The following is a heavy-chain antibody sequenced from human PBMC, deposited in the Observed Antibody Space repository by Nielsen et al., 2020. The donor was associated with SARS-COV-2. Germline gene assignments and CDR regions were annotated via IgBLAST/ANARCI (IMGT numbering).Heavy chain of an antibody. D-gene: IGHD1-14*01. V-gene: IGHV3-48*03. CDR1: GSTFSSYV. J-gene: IGHJ4*02. Sequence: GGSLRLSCAASGSTFSSYVMNWVRQAPGKGLEWVSYISRDGGATYYADSVKGRFTISRDNAKNSLYLRMNSLRAEDTAIYYCARDREPGYNAVDYWGQGTLVTVSS. CDR2: ISRDGGAT. CDR3: ARDREPGYNAVDY.